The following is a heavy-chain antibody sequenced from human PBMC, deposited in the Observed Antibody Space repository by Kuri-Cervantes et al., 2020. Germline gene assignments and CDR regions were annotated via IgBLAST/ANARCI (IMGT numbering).Heavy chain of an antibody. V-gene: IGHV4-39*01. CDR2: IYYSGRT. J-gene: IGHJ4*02. D-gene: IGHD3-10*01. CDR1: GGSISSGSYY. Sequence: SETRSLTCTVSGGSISSGSYYWGWTRQPPGKGLEWIGSIYYSGRTYYNPSLKSRVTISVDTSKNQFSLKLSSVTAADTAAYYCARGAGSFDYWGQGTLVTVSS. CDR3: ARGAGSFDY.